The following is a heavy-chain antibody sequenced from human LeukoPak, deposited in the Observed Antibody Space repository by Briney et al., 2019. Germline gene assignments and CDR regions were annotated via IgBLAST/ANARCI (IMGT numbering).Heavy chain of an antibody. V-gene: IGHV3-53*05. CDR1: GFTVSSNY. Sequence: GGSLRLSCAASGFTVSSNYMSWVRQAPGKGLEWVSVIYSGGSTYYADSVKGRFTISRDNSKNTLYLQMNSLRAEDTAVYYCARSSSRPTYYYYYMDVWGKGTTVTVSS. J-gene: IGHJ6*03. D-gene: IGHD6-6*01. CDR2: IYSGGST. CDR3: ARSSSRPTYYYYYMDV.